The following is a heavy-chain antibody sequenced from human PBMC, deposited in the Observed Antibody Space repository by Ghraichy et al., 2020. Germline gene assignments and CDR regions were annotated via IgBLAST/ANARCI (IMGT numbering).Heavy chain of an antibody. D-gene: IGHD6-13*01. J-gene: IGHJ4*02. Sequence: SETLSLTCSVYGGSFSGYYWSWIRQPPGKGLEWIGEINHSGSTNYNPSLKSRVTISVDTSKNQFSLKLSSVTAADTAVYYCARRAMGIPFDYWGQGTLVTVSS. V-gene: IGHV4-34*01. CDR1: GGSFSGYY. CDR3: ARRAMGIPFDY. CDR2: INHSGST.